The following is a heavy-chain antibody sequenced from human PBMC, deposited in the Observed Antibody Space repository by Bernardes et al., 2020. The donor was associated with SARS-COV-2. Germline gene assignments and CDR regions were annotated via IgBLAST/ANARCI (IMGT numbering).Heavy chain of an antibody. V-gene: IGHV3-30-3*01. CDR1: GFTFSNYA. CDR3: ARDVGLGAAVNNWFDP. CDR2: VLYDAGNS. D-gene: IGHD6-13*01. J-gene: IGHJ5*02. Sequence: GGSLRLSCAASGFTFSNYAMHWVRQAPGKGLEWVAIVLYDAGNSFYADSVKGRFTISRDNSESTLYLQMNNLRPEDTAVYYCARDVGLGAAVNNWFDPWGQGTLVTVSS.